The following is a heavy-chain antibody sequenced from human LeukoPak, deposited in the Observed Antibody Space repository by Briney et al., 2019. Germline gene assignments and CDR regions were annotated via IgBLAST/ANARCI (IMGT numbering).Heavy chain of an antibody. D-gene: IGHD3-22*01. Sequence: PSETLSLTCTVSGGSISSSSYYWGWIRQPPGKGLEWIGSIYYSGSTYYNPSLKSRVTISVDTSKNQFSLKLSSVTAADTAVYYCARQGAQKSDYYDSSGHRRVYWGQGTLVTVSS. CDR2: IYYSGST. V-gene: IGHV4-39*01. CDR3: ARQGAQKSDYYDSSGHRRVY. CDR1: GGSISSSSYY. J-gene: IGHJ4*02.